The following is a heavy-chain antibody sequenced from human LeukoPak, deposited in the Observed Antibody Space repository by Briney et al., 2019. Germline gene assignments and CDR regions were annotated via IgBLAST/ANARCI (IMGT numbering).Heavy chain of an antibody. CDR2: ISSSSSYI. D-gene: IGHD3-10*01. J-gene: IGHJ6*02. CDR3: ARSYVLLWFGEAIHYYGMDV. CDR1: GFTFSSYS. Sequence: GGSLRLSCAASGFTFSSYSMNWVRQAPGKGLEWVSSISSSSSYIYYADSVKGRFTISRDNAKNSLYLQMNSLRAEDTAVHYCARSYVLLWFGEAIHYYGMDVWGQGTTVTVSS. V-gene: IGHV3-21*01.